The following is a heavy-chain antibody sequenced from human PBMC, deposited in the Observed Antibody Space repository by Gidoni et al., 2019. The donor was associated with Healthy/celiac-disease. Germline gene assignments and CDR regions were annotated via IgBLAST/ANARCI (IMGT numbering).Heavy chain of an antibody. V-gene: IGHV4-34*01. CDR2: INHSGST. D-gene: IGHD3-3*01. CDR3: ARVILHGITIFGVVIGSDYYYGMDV. J-gene: IGHJ6*02. Sequence: QVQLQQWGAGLLKPSETLSLTCAVYGGSFSGSSWSWIRQPPGKGLEWIGEINHSGSTNYNPSLKSRVTISVDTSKNQFSLKLSSVTAADTAVYYCARVILHGITIFGVVIGSDYYYGMDVWGQGTTVTVSS. CDR1: GGSFSGSS.